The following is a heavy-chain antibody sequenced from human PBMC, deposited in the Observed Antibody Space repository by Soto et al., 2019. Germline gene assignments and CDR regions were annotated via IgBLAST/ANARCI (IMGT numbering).Heavy chain of an antibody. CDR1: GGSISSYY. Sequence: SETLSLTCTVSGGSISSYYWSWIRQPPGKGLEWIGYIYYSGSTNYNPSLKSRVTISVDTSKNQFSLRLSSVTAADTAVYYCARVSGSYYHVYYFDYWGQGTLVTVSS. CDR3: ARVSGSYYHVYYFDY. D-gene: IGHD1-26*01. J-gene: IGHJ4*02. CDR2: IYYSGST. V-gene: IGHV4-59*01.